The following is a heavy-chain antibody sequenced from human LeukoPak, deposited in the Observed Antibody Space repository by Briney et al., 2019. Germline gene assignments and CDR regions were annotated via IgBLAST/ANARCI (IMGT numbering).Heavy chain of an antibody. Sequence: GGSLRLSCVVSGFTFSKFGMHWVRQAPGKGLEWVAVISYDGSNKYCADSVKGRFTISRDNSKNTLYLQMNSLRAEDTAVYYCARAHYSSSWYFDYWGQGTLVTVSS. D-gene: IGHD6-13*01. J-gene: IGHJ4*02. CDR2: ISYDGSNK. CDR3: ARAHYSSSWYFDY. CDR1: GFTFSKFG. V-gene: IGHV3-33*05.